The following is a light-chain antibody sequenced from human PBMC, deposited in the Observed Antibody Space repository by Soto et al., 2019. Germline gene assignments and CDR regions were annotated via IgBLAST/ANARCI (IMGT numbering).Light chain of an antibody. V-gene: IGKV1-39*01. Sequence: DIQMTQSPSSLSASVGDRVTITCRASQSISSYLNWYQQKPGKAPKLLIYAASSLQSGVPSRFSGSGSGTDFTLTISSLEPEDFAIYYCQQRRSWPLITFGQGTRLEIK. CDR3: QQRRSWPLIT. J-gene: IGKJ5*01. CDR1: QSISSY. CDR2: AAS.